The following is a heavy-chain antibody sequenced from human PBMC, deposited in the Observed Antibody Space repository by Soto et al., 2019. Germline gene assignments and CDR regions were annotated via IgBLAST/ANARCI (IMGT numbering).Heavy chain of an antibody. J-gene: IGHJ4*02. CDR1: GYIFTSYA. D-gene: IGHD2-21*01. CDR2: INAGNGNT. Sequence: QVQLVQSGAEEKKPGASVKVSCKASGYIFTSYAMHWVRQAPGQRLEWMGWINAGNGNTKYSQKLQGRATITRDTSAGTAYMELSSLRSEDTAVYYCARGGEPIDYWGQGTLVTVSS. V-gene: IGHV1-3*05. CDR3: ARGGEPIDY.